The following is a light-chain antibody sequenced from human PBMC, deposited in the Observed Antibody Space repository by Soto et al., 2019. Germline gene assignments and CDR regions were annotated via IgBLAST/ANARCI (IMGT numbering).Light chain of an antibody. Sequence: QSALTQPASVSGSPGQSITISCTGTSSDVGAYNYDSWYQQYPGEAPKVIIYDVSHRPAGVSNRFSGSKSGNTASLTISGLQTQDEADYYCSSYTSATTYVFGTGTQLT. CDR3: SSYTSATTYV. CDR1: SSDVGAYNY. V-gene: IGLV2-14*01. CDR2: DVS. J-gene: IGLJ1*01.